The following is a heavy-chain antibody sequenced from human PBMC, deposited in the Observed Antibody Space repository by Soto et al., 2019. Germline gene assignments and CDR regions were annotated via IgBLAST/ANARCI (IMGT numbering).Heavy chain of an antibody. CDR3: ARGSLYCSSTSCSYGMDV. CDR2: IWFDGSNE. Sequence: GGSLRLSCAASGFTFIDYGMHWVRQAPGEGLQWVAVIWFDGSNEHYADSVKGRFTISRDNSKNTLYLQMYSLRAGDTAVYYCARGSLYCSSTSCSYGMDVWGQGPRSPSP. V-gene: IGHV3-33*01. J-gene: IGHJ6*02. D-gene: IGHD2-15*01. CDR1: GFTFIDYG.